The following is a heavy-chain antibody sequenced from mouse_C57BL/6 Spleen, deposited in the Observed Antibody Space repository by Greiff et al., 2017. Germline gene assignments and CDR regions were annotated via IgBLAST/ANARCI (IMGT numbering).Heavy chain of an antibody. CDR3: AIYDNYESFAY. D-gene: IGHD2-1*01. CDR2: SDPSDSEN. CDR1: GYTFTSYW. Sequence: VQLQQPGAELVRPGSSVKLSCKASGYTFTSYWMHWVKQRPIQGLEWIGNSDPSDSENNYNQKFKDKAALTVDKSSSTAYLQLSSLTSDDSAVYYCAIYDNYESFAYWGQGTLVTVSA. J-gene: IGHJ3*01. V-gene: IGHV1-52*01.